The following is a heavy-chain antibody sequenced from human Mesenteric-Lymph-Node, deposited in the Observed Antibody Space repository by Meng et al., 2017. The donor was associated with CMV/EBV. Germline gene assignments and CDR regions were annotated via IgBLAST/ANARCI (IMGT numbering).Heavy chain of an antibody. D-gene: IGHD2-2*01. J-gene: IGHJ4*02. CDR3: ARDGGDCSSTSCYANY. V-gene: IGHV3-21*01. Sequence: FNFSSYSMNWVRQAPGKGLEWVSSISSSSSYIYYADSVKGRFTISRDNAKNSLYLQMNSLRAEDTAVYYCARDGGDCSSTSCYANYWGQGTLVTVSS. CDR2: ISSSSSYI. CDR1: FNFSSYS.